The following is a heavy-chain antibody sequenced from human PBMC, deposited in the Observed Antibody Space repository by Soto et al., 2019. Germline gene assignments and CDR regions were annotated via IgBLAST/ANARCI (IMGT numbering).Heavy chain of an antibody. D-gene: IGHD1-7*01. CDR2: FDPQQGKT. J-gene: IGHJ4*02. CDR1: GATLSELY. CDR3: VIPYNCNFMSFDY. V-gene: IGHV1-24*01. Sequence: GASVKVSCKISGATLSELYVHWVRQASGEGLARMGGFDPQQGKTVFAHKFQGRLTLTEDTSTETAYMELSRLRSDVTALYYCVIPYNCNFMSFDYWGQGTLVTVSS.